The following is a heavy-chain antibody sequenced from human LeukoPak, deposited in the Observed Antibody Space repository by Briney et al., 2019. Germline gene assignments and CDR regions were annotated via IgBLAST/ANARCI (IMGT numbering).Heavy chain of an antibody. D-gene: IGHD3-10*01. CDR1: GFTFSSSA. J-gene: IGHJ4*02. Sequence: GGSLRLSCAASGFTFSSSAMSWVRQAPGKGLEWVSTISGSGSGSSTYYADSVKGRFTISRDNSKNTLYLQMNSLRAEDTAVYYCANPFPADMVRGVTSVDYWGQGTLVTVSS. CDR3: ANPFPADMVRGVTSVDY. CDR2: ISGSGSGSST. V-gene: IGHV3-23*01.